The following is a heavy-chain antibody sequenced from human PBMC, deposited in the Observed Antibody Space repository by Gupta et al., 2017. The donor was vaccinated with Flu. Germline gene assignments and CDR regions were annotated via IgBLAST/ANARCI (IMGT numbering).Heavy chain of an antibody. J-gene: IGHJ4*02. D-gene: IGHD6-13*01. V-gene: IGHV4-31*03. CDR1: GGSISSGAYY. CDR3: ARSLWYSSSSSFDY. CDR2: IYYSGST. Sequence: QVQLQESGPGLVKPSQTLSLTCTVSGGSISSGAYYWNWIRQHPGKGLEWIGYIYYSGSTYYNPSLESRVTISLDTSKNQFSLKLSSVTAADTAVYYCARSLWYSSSSSFDYWGQGTLVTVSS.